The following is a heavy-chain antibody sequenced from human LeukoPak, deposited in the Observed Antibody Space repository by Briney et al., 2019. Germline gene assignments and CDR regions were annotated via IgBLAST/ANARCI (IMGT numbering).Heavy chain of an antibody. Sequence: GGSLRLSCAASGFTFSTYAMNWVRQAPGKGLEWVSEITDGGGGTDYGDSVKGRFTISRDNSKNTLYLQMNSLRAEDTAVYYCARAPTSMIGGYWGQGTLVTVSS. CDR3: ARAPTSMIGGY. V-gene: IGHV3-23*01. CDR2: ITDGGGGT. D-gene: IGHD3-22*01. J-gene: IGHJ4*02. CDR1: GFTFSTYA.